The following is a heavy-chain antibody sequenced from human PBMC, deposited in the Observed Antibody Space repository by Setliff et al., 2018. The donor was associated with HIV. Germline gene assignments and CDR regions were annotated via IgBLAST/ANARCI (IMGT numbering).Heavy chain of an antibody. V-gene: IGHV1-18*01. CDR1: GYTFKTYG. CDR3: ARLGSGWSDSYYYAMDV. CDR2: ISPYNGHT. D-gene: IGHD6-19*01. Sequence: GASVKVSCKASGYTFKTYGISWVRQAPGHGLEWMGWISPYNGHTNYAQNFQGRVTMTIDTSTSRAYVELKSLTSDDTAAYFCARLGSGWSDSYYYAMDVWGQGTTVTVSS. J-gene: IGHJ6*02.